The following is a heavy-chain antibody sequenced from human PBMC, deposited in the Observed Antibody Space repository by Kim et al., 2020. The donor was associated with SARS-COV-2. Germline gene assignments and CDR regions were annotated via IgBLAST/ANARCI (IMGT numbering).Heavy chain of an antibody. CDR1: GGTFSSYA. CDR3: ARDQIDPRSIVVVPAGYDADYYYGMDV. J-gene: IGHJ6*02. CDR2: IIPIFGTA. D-gene: IGHD2-2*01. V-gene: IGHV1-69*13. Sequence: SVKVSCKASGGTFSSYAISWVRQAPGQGLEWMGGIIPIFGTANYAQKFQGRVTITADESTSTAYMELSSLRSEDTAVYYCARDQIDPRSIVVVPAGYDADYYYGMDVWGQGTTVTVSS.